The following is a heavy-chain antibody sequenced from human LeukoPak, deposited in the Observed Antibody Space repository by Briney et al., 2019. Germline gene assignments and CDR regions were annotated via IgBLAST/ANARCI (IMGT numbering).Heavy chain of an antibody. V-gene: IGHV3-15*01. CDR2: IKSKTDGGTT. J-gene: IGHJ4*02. Sequence: GGSLRLSCAASGFTFSNAWMSWVRQAPGKGLEWVGRIKSKTDGGTTDYAAPVKGRFTISRDDSKNTLYLQMNSLKTEDTAVYYCTTDDTNYYDSSGSDHFDYWGQGTLVTVSS. D-gene: IGHD3-22*01. CDR3: TTDDTNYYDSSGSDHFDY. CDR1: GFTFSNAW.